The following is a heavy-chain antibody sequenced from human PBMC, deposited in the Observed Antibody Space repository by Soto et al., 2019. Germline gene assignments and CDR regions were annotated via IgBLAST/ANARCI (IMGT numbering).Heavy chain of an antibody. CDR3: ARALDFWSAYFDY. J-gene: IGHJ4*02. CDR2: IYSGDST. Sequence: GGSLRLSCAASGFTVSSKYMSWVRQAPGKGLEWVSVIYSGDSTDYANSVKGRFTISRDNSKNTLYLQMNSLRTEDTAVYYCARALDFWSAYFDYWGQGSLVTVSS. D-gene: IGHD3-3*01. V-gene: IGHV3-66*01. CDR1: GFTVSSKY.